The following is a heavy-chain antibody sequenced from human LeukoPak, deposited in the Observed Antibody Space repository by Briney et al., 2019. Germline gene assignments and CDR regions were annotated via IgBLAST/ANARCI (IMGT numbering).Heavy chain of an antibody. CDR3: ARGTESDAFDI. CDR2: IYTTGGT. Sequence: SQTLSLTCTVSGGSISSGTYYWTWIRQPAGKGLEWIGRIYTTGGTNYNPSLKSRVTISLDTSKNQFSLKLSSVTAADTAVYYCARGTESDAFDIWGQGTMVTVSS. V-gene: IGHV4-61*02. J-gene: IGHJ3*02. D-gene: IGHD1-1*01. CDR1: GGSISSGTYY.